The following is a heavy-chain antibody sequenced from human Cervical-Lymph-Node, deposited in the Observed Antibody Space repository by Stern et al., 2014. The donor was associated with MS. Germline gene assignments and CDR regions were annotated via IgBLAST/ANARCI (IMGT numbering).Heavy chain of an antibody. Sequence: EVQLVESGGGLVQPGGSLKLSCAASGFTLSESPIHWVRQASGKGLEWVGHISSKTYKSSTTYAASVKGRFSVSRDDSKNTAYLQMNSLKTEDTALYYCIRDGDNYDFDSWGQGTLVTVSS. D-gene: IGHD4/OR15-4a*01. J-gene: IGHJ4*02. CDR1: GFTLSESP. CDR2: ISSKTYKSST. V-gene: IGHV3-73*01. CDR3: IRDGDNYDFDS.